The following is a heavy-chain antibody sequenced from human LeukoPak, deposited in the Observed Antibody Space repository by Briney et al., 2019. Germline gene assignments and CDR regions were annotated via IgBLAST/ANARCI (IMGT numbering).Heavy chain of an antibody. Sequence: SETLSLTCSVSGVSISSYYWSWIRQPPGKGLEWIGYIYYSGSTNYIPSLKSRVTISVDTSKNQFSLKLSSVTAADTAVYYCARVTYTVAARYYYYVDVWGKGTTVTVSS. CDR2: IYYSGST. V-gene: IGHV4-59*01. J-gene: IGHJ6*03. D-gene: IGHD6-6*01. CDR1: GVSISSYY. CDR3: ARVTYTVAARYYYYVDV.